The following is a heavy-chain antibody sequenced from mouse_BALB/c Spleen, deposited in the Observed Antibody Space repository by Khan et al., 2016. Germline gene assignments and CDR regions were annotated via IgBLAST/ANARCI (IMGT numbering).Heavy chain of an antibody. CDR1: AFTFSSYG. CDR2: ISSGGSYT. D-gene: IGHD2-10*02. CDR3: ARGYGNQYYYAMDY. J-gene: IGHJ4*01. Sequence: EVELVESGGDLVKPGGSLKLSCAASAFTFSSYGMSWVRQTPDKRLEWVATISSGGSYTYYPDSVKGRFTISRDNAKNTLYLQMSSLKSEDTAMYYCARGYGNQYYYAMDYWGQGTSVTVSS. V-gene: IGHV5-6*01.